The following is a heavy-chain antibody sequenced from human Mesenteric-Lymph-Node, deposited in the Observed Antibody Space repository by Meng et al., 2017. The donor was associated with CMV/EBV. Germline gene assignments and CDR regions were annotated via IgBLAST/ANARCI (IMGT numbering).Heavy chain of an antibody. CDR2: ISSYNDKT. CDR1: GYRFSSYG. V-gene: IGHV1-18*01. Sequence: SCTAYGYRFSSYGISCVRQAPGQGLEWMGWISSYNDKTDYAQKMQGRVIMTTDTSTNTTYMELKNLRPDDTAVYYCARDRKVRGFDSWGQGTLVTVSS. J-gene: IGHJ5*01. CDR3: ARDRKVRGFDS. D-gene: IGHD3-10*01.